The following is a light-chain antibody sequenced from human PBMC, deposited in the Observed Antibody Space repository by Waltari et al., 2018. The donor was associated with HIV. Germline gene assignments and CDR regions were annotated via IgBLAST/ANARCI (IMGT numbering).Light chain of an antibody. J-gene: IGKJ3*01. CDR2: DAS. CDR3: QQRSDRVT. CDR1: QSVNSY. V-gene: IGKV3-11*01. Sequence: EIVLTQSPATLSLSPGERATLSCRASQSVNSYLAWYQQKPGQAPRLLIYDASNRATGIPARFSGSGSGTDFTLTITSLEPEDFAVYYCQQRSDRVTFGPGTKVDIK.